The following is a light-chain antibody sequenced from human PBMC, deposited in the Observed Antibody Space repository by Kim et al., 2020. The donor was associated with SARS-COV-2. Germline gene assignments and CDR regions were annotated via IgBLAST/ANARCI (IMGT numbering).Light chain of an antibody. CDR3: QQIDTPAWT. CDR2: AAS. CDR1: QGSRSY. J-gene: IGKJ1*01. Sequence: ASVGDRVTITCRASQGSRSYVAWYKQKPGKAPKLLIYAASTLHSGVPSRFSGRGSGTDFTLTITNLQPEDCATYYCQQIDTPAWTFGPGTKVDIK. V-gene: IGKV1-9*01.